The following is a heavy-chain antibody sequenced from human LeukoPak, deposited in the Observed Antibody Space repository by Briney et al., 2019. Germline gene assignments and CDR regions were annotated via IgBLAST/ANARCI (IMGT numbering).Heavy chain of an antibody. CDR3: ARDRGGRSTLAP. CDR2: INPNSGGT. J-gene: IGHJ4*02. Sequence: GASVKVSCKPSVYTYTGYYMDWVPQAPGQGLEWMGWINPNSGGTNYAQKFQGRVTMTRDTSISTAYMELSRLRSDDTAVYYCARDRGGRSTLAPWGQGTLVTVSS. CDR1: VYTYTGYY. D-gene: IGHD6-13*01. V-gene: IGHV1-2*02.